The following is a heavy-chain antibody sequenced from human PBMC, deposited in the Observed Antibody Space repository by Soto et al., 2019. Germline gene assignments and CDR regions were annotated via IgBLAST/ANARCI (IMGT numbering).Heavy chain of an antibody. Sequence: EVQLLESGGGLVQPGGSLRLSCSASGFNFGSYGMSWVRQAPGKGLEWVSGLTASGLNTYYTDSVKGRFTISRDNSRNTVYLQMSGLRVEDTAVFHCAKGLGNANEVWGQGTTVTVSS. CDR1: GFNFGSYG. CDR3: AKGLGNANEV. CDR2: LTASGLNT. V-gene: IGHV3-23*01. D-gene: IGHD2-8*01. J-gene: IGHJ6*02.